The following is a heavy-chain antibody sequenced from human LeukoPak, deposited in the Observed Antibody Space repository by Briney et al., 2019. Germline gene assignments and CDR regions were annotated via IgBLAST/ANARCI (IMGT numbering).Heavy chain of an antibody. V-gene: IGHV3-30-3*02. D-gene: IGHD3-22*01. CDR2: ISYDGSNK. CDR3: ANDLSSGYYPGMDV. Sequence: PGGSLRLSCAASGFTFSSYTMHWVRQAPGKGLEWVAVISYDGSNKYYADSVKGRFTISRDNSKNTLYLQMNSLRAADTAVYYCANDLSSGYYPGMDVWGQGTTVTVSS. CDR1: GFTFSSYT. J-gene: IGHJ6*02.